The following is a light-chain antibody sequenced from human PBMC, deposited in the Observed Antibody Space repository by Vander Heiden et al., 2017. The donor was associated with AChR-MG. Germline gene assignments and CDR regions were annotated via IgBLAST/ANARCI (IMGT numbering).Light chain of an antibody. V-gene: IGKV2-29*03. CDR3: MQGLHSYT. CDR1: QSFLHTDSRSY. CDR2: EVS. Sequence: DIVVTQTPLSLSVTPGQPASISCKSSQSFLHTDSRSYLYWYLQRPGQSPHLLIYEVSRRFSGVPDRFSGSGSGTDFTLKISRVEAEDAGVYYGMQGLHSYTFGQGTKLEIK. J-gene: IGKJ2*01.